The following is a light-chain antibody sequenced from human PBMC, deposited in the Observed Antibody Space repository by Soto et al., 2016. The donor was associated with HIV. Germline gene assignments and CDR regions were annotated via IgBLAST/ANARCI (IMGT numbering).Light chain of an antibody. CDR2: DDT. J-gene: IGLJ2*01. Sequence: SYVLTQPPSVSVAPGMTAIITCGGNNIGSKSVHWYQQKPGQAPVLVVLDDTARPSGIPERFSGSNSGNTATLTISRVEAGDEADYFCQVWDSSANSAIFGGGTKLTVL. CDR1: NIGSKS. CDR3: QVWDSSANSAI. V-gene: IGLV3-21*03.